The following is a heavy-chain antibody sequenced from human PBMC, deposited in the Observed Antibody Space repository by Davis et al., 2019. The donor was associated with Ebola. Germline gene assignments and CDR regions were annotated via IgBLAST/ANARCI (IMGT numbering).Heavy chain of an antibody. CDR2: IDPSDSYT. CDR1: GYSFTSYW. Sequence: PGGSLRLSCKGSGYSFTSYWISWVCQMPGKGLEWMGRIDPSDSYTNYSPSFQGHVTISADKSISTAYLQWSSLKASDTAMYYCARQFPGWFDPWGQGTLVTVSS. V-gene: IGHV5-10-1*01. J-gene: IGHJ5*02. CDR3: ARQFPGWFDP.